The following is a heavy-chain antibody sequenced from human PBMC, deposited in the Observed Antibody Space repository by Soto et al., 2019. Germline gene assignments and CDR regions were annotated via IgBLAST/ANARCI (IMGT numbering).Heavy chain of an antibody. CDR1: GFTFSSYA. CDR2: ISYDGSNK. D-gene: IGHD2-2*01. CDR3: ASILGYCSSTSCLRDY. V-gene: IGHV3-30*04. Sequence: GGSLRLSCAASGFTFSSYAMHWVRQAPGKGLEWVAVISYDGSNKYYADSVKGRFTISRDNAKNSLYLQMNSLRAEDTAVYYCASILGYCSSTSCLRDYWGQGTLVTVSS. J-gene: IGHJ4*02.